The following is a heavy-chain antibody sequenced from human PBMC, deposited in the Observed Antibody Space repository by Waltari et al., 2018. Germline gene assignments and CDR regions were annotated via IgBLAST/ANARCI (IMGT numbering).Heavy chain of an antibody. J-gene: IGHJ4*02. CDR1: VLTLGSFW. Sequence: EVQLVESGGGLFQPGGSLRLSCAASVLTLGSFWMNWVHQTPGKGLEWVAGIKQDGSEKYYADSVKGRFTISRDNAKNSLYLQMNSLRAEDTAVYYCATSGWYCFDYWGQGTLVTVSS. D-gene: IGHD6-19*01. V-gene: IGHV3-7*01. CDR2: IKQDGSEK. CDR3: ATSGWYCFDY.